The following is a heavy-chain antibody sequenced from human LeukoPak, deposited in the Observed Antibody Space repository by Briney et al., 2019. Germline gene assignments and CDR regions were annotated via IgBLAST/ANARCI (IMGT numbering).Heavy chain of an antibody. D-gene: IGHD2-2*01. V-gene: IGHV3-21*01. CDR3: ASARYCSSTSCRDY. CDR2: ISSSSSYI. J-gene: IGHJ4*02. Sequence: KPGGSLRLSCPASGFTFSSYSMNWVRQAPGKGLEWVSSISSSSSYIYYADSVKGRFTISRDIAKNSLYLQMNSLRAEDTAVYYCASARYCSSTSCRDYWGQGTLVTVSS. CDR1: GFTFSSYS.